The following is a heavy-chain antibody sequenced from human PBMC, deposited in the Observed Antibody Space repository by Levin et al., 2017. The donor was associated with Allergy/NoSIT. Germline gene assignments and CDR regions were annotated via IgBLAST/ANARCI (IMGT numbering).Heavy chain of an antibody. CDR3: ARVFLGTTPNVDY. D-gene: IGHD1-7*01. J-gene: IGHJ4*02. V-gene: IGHV1-2*06. CDR1: GYTFSVYY. Sequence: GESLKISCKASGYTFSVYYIHWVRQAPGQGLEWMGRINPDSGGTNYAQHFQGRVTMTRDTTISTVYMELSGLTSDDTAVYYCARVFLGTTPNVDYWGQGTLVTVSS. CDR2: INPDSGGT.